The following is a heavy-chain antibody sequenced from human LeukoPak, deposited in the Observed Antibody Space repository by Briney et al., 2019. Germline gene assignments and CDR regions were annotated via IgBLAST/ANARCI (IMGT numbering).Heavy chain of an antibody. CDR2: INWNGGST. Sequence: PGGSLRLSCAASGFTFSSYTMNWVRQAPGKGLEWVSGINWNGGSTGYADSVKGRFTISRDNAKNSLYLQMNSLRAEDTALYYCARDPGAGSPQDWYFDLWGRGTLVTVSS. D-gene: IGHD2-15*01. CDR1: GFTFSSYT. CDR3: ARDPGAGSPQDWYFDL. V-gene: IGHV3-20*04. J-gene: IGHJ2*01.